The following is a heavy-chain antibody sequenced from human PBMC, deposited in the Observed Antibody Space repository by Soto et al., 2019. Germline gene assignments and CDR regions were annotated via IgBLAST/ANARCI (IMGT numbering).Heavy chain of an antibody. Sequence: GESLKISCQAFEYSFRIYWISWVRQKPGAGLEWMGRVDPNDSFATYSPSFEGHVSISVDKSTNIVYLQWRSLRASDTATYYCARHQSGSGNSNFDFWGQGTPVTVSS. J-gene: IGHJ4*02. V-gene: IGHV5-10-1*01. D-gene: IGHD3-10*01. CDR1: EYSFRIYW. CDR3: ARHQSGSGNSNFDF. CDR2: VDPNDSFA.